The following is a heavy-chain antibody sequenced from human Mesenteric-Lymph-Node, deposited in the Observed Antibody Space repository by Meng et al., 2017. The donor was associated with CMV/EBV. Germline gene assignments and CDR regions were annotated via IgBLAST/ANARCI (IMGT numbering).Heavy chain of an antibody. J-gene: IGHJ4*02. D-gene: IGHD3-16*01. Sequence: SETLSLTCAVYGGSFSNYFWSWIRQSPGKGLEWIGEVNDRGGTNYNPSLKSRVTISMDTSKTQFSLKLSAVTAADTAVYYCARVSGDADIDYWGQGTLVTVSS. V-gene: IGHV4-34*01. CDR1: GGSFSNYF. CDR2: VNDRGGT. CDR3: ARVSGDADIDY.